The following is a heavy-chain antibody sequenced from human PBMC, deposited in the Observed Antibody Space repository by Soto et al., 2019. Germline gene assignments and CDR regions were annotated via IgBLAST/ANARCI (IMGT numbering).Heavy chain of an antibody. V-gene: IGHV3-30*18. CDR2: ISSDGGDK. CDR1: GFTFSNFG. D-gene: IGHD2-15*01. CDR3: VKGSDVARQELDR. J-gene: IGHJ5*02. Sequence: QVQLVESGGGVVQPGMAPRLSCAASGFTFSNFGMHGVRQAPGTGLECVAAISSDGGDKYYSHSVKDRFTVSRDNSRNTLFLPMNSLRVEDTYVYYCVKGSDVARQELDRWGQGILVTVAS.